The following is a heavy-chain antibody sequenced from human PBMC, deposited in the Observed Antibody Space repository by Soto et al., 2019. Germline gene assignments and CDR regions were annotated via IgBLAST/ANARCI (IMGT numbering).Heavy chain of an antibody. CDR3: AKDPVGKWTQGY. J-gene: IGHJ4*02. Sequence: EVQLLESGGGLVQPGGSLRVSCAASGLTFSSSAMSWVRQAPGKGLEWISAITGGGGNTYYADSVKGRFTIARDNSKDPLYLLMNSLRVEDTAVYYCAKDPVGKWTQGYWGQGTLVTVSS. CDR1: GLTFSSSA. CDR2: ITGGGGNT. V-gene: IGHV3-23*01. D-gene: IGHD1-26*01.